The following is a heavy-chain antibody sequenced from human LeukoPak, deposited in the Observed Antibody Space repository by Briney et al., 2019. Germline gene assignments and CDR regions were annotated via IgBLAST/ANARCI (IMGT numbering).Heavy chain of an antibody. CDR3: ARGIIVTYDSSGYYDY. D-gene: IGHD3-22*01. CDR2: MNPNSGST. Sequence: ASVKVSCKASGYTFTSYDINWVRQATGQGLEWMGWMNPNSGSTGYAQKFQGRVTMTRNTSISTAYMELSSLRSEDTAVYYCARGIIVTYDSSGYYDYWGQGTLVTVSS. V-gene: IGHV1-8*01. CDR1: GYTFTSYD. J-gene: IGHJ4*02.